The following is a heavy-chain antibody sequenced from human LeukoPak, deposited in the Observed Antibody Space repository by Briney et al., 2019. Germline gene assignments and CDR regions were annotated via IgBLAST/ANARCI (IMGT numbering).Heavy chain of an antibody. CDR1: GGSISNKY. Sequence: SETLSLTCTVSGGSISNKYWSWIRQPPGKGLEWIGYIYYSGSTNYNPSLKSRVTILVDTSKNQFSLNLSSATAADTAVYYCARVVGGASGRYYYYYMDVWGKGTTVTVSS. V-gene: IGHV4-59*01. CDR2: IYYSGST. D-gene: IGHD3-16*01. CDR3: ARVVGGASGRYYYYYMDV. J-gene: IGHJ6*03.